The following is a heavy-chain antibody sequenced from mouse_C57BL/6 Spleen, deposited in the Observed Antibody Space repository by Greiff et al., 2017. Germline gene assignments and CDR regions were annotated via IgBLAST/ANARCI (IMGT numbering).Heavy chain of an antibody. CDR2: IHPNSGST. CDR3: ARSSHYYGSSYPAWFAY. J-gene: IGHJ3*01. Sequence: VQLQQPGAELVKPGASVKLSFKASGYTFTSYWMHWVKQRPGQGLEWIGMIHPNSGSTNYNEKFKSKATLTVDKPSSTAYMQLSSLTSEDSAVYYCARSSHYYGSSYPAWFAYWGQGTLVTVSA. D-gene: IGHD1-1*01. V-gene: IGHV1-64*01. CDR1: GYTFTSYW.